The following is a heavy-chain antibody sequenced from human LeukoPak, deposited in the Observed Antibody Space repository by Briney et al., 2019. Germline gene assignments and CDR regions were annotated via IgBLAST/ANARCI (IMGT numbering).Heavy chain of an antibody. CDR1: GFSFSSYA. V-gene: IGHV3-23*01. J-gene: IGHJ4*02. CDR2: ISSTGGGT. D-gene: IGHD1-26*01. Sequence: GGSLRLSCAASGFSFSSYAMNWVRQAPGKGLEWVSGISSTGGGTYYADSVKGRFTISRDNAKNSLYLQMNSLRAEDTAVYYCARTSGSPAYYFDYWGQGTLVTVSS. CDR3: ARTSGSPAYYFDY.